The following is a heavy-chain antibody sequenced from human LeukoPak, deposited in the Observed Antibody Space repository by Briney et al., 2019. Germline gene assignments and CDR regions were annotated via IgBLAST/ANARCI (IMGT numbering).Heavy chain of an antibody. V-gene: IGHV4-39*01. CDR1: GGSISSSSYY. D-gene: IGHD3-22*01. Sequence: SETLSLTCTVSGGSISSSSYYWGWIRQPPGKGLEWIGSIYYSGSTYYNPSLKSRVTISVDTSKNQFSLKLSSVTAADTAVYYCARHGSYYYDSSGYYWAFPPRNPFDYWGQGTLVTVSS. CDR3: ARHGSYYYDSSGYYWAFPPRNPFDY. CDR2: IYYSGST. J-gene: IGHJ4*02.